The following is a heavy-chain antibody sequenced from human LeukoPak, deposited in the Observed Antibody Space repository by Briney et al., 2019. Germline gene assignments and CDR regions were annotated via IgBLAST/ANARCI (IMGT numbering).Heavy chain of an antibody. V-gene: IGHV3-23*01. D-gene: IGHD1-1*01. CDR1: GFTFSSYA. CDR2: ISGSGGFT. J-gene: IGHJ4*02. Sequence: HAGGSLILSCVASGFTFSSYAMSWVRQAPGKGLEWVSGISGSGGFTYYADSVKGRFTISRDNSKNTVYVQMNSLRAEDTAVYYCAKLRATGPLDYFDYWGQGTLVTVSS. CDR3: AKLRATGPLDYFDY.